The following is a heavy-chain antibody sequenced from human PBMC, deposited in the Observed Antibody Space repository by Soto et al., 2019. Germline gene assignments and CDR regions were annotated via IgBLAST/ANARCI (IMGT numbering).Heavy chain of an antibody. D-gene: IGHD5-18*01. CDR3: ARKSGYSYGYNYFDY. J-gene: IGHJ4*02. CDR2: IYYSGST. V-gene: IGHV4-31*03. Sequence: PSETLSLTCTVSGGSISSRGYYWSWIRQHPGKGLEWIGYIYYSGSTYYNPSLKSRVTISVDTSKNKFSLKLSPVTAADTAVYYCARKSGYSYGYNYFDYWGQGTLVTVSS. CDR1: GGSISSRGYY.